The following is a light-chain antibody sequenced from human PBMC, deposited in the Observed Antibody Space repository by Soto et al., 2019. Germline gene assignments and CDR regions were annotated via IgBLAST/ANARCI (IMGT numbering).Light chain of an antibody. CDR3: AAWDDSLSGVV. V-gene: IGLV1-47*01. Sequence: QSVLTQPPSASGTPGQRVTISCSGSSSKIGSNYVYWYQQLPGTAPKLLIYRNNQRPSGVHDRFSGSKSGTSDSLAISGLRSEDEADYYCAAWDDSLSGVVFGGGTKLTVL. J-gene: IGLJ2*01. CDR2: RNN. CDR1: SSKIGSNY.